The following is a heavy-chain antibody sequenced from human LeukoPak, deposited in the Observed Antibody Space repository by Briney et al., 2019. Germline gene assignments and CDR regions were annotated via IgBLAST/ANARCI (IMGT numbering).Heavy chain of an antibody. V-gene: IGHV1-18*01. D-gene: IGHD4-17*01. J-gene: IGHJ6*03. CDR1: GYTFTSYG. CDR2: ISPYNGNT. CDR3: ARGATGDYEGYYYYMDV. Sequence: GASVKVSCKASGYTFTSYGISWVRQAPGQGLEWMGWISPYNGNTNYAQKLQGRVTMTTDTSTSTAYMELRSLRSDDTAVYYCARGATGDYEGYYYYMDVWGKGTTVTVSS.